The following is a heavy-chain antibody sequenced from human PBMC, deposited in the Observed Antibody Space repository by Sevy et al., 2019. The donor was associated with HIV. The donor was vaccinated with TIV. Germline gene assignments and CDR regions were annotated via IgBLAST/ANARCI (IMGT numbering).Heavy chain of an antibody. CDR1: GFTFSSYA. Sequence: GGSLRLSCAASGFTFSSYAMSWVRQAPGKGLEWVSAISGSGGSTYYADSVKGRFTISRDNSKNTLYLQMNSLRAEDTAVYYCAIPGAAAGSWYYYYGMDVWGQGTTVTVSS. CDR3: AIPGAAAGSWYYYYGMDV. CDR2: ISGSGGST. D-gene: IGHD6-13*01. V-gene: IGHV3-23*01. J-gene: IGHJ6*02.